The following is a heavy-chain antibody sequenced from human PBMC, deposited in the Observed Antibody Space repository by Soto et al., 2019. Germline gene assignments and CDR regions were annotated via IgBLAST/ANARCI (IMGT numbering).Heavy chain of an antibody. Sequence: ASVKVSCKASGYTFTSYGISWVRQAPGQGLEWMGWISAYNGNTNYAQKLQGRVTMTTDTSTSTAYMELRSLRAEDTAVYYCAKDRVGQQLVPPFDYWGQGTLVTVSS. CDR1: GYTFTSYG. D-gene: IGHD6-13*01. J-gene: IGHJ4*02. V-gene: IGHV1-18*01. CDR3: AKDRVGQQLVPPFDY. CDR2: ISAYNGNT.